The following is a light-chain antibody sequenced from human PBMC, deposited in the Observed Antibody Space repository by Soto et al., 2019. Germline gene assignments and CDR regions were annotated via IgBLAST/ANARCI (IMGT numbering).Light chain of an antibody. CDR3: QSYDSSLSGVV. Sequence: QSVLTQPPSVSGAPGQRVTISCTGSSSNIGAGYDVHWYQQLPGTAPKPLIYNNNNRPSGVPDRFSGSKSGTSAPLAITGLQADDEADYYCQSYDSSLSGVVFGGGTKLT. J-gene: IGLJ2*01. V-gene: IGLV1-40*01. CDR1: SSNIGAGYD. CDR2: NNN.